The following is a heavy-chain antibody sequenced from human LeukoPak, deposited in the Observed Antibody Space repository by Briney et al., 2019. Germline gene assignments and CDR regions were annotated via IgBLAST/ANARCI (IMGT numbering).Heavy chain of an antibody. D-gene: IGHD6-25*01. CDR3: ARKGPGAAAALDY. J-gene: IGHJ4*02. Sequence: TGGSLRLPCAASGFTFSSYSMNWVRQAPGKGLEWVSSISSSSSYIYYADSVKGRFTISRDNAKNSLYLQMNSLRAEDTAVYYCARKGPGAAAALDYWGQGTLVTVSS. CDR1: GFTFSSYS. CDR2: ISSSSSYI. V-gene: IGHV3-21*01.